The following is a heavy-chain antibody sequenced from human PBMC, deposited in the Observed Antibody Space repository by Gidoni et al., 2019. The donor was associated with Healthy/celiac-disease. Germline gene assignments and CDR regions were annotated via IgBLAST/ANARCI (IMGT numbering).Heavy chain of an antibody. CDR2: IKSNTDGGTT. J-gene: IGHJ4*02. V-gene: IGHV3-15*01. CDR1: GFTCSNAW. Sequence: EVQLVESGGGLVKPGGYLRLSCAASGFTCSNAWMSWVRQAPGKGLEWVGRIKSNTDGGTTDYAAPVKGRFTISRDDSKNTLYLQMNSLKTEDTAVYYCISGENYWGQGTLVTVSS. CDR3: ISGENY.